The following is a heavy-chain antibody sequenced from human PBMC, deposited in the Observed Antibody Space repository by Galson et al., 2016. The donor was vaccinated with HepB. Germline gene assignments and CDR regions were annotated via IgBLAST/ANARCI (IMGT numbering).Heavy chain of an antibody. Sequence: SLRLSCAASGFPFSSYAMAWVRQAPGKGLEWVSVISASGGRTSYADSVRGRFSISRDNYHNTLYLEMNSLRADDTALYYCARAALVAATYWVDPWGQGTLVTVSS. J-gene: IGHJ5*02. D-gene: IGHD2-15*01. CDR3: ARAALVAATYWVDP. CDR2: ISASGGRT. V-gene: IGHV3-23*01. CDR1: GFPFSSYA.